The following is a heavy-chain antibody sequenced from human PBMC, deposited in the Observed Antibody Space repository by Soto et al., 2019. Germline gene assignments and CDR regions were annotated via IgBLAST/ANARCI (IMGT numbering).Heavy chain of an antibody. D-gene: IGHD3-22*01. CDR2: FYYSGST. V-gene: IGHV4-39*01. CDR3: ARPIEGGSSGYYH. Sequence: QLQLQESGPGLVKPSETLSLTCTVSGGSISSSNYYWAWIRQPPGKGLEWIGSFYYSGSTYYKPSLKRRVSISVDTSKNQFSLKLSSVTAADTAVYYCARPIEGGSSGYYHWGQGTLVTGSS. CDR1: GGSISSSNYY. J-gene: IGHJ5*02.